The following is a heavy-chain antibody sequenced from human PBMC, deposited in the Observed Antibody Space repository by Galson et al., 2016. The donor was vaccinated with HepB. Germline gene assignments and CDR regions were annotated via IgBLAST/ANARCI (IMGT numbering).Heavy chain of an antibody. Sequence: SLRLSCAASGFTFSTYGMHWVRQAPGKGLEWAAVISYDGSNKYYADSVKGRFTISRDNSKNTLYLQMNSLRAEDTAVYYCAKDRAPYSGYSSCCNPAGGQGTLVTVSS. V-gene: IGHV3-30*18. CDR1: GFTFSTYG. D-gene: IGHD6-13*01. CDR2: ISYDGSNK. J-gene: IGHJ4*02. CDR3: AKDRAPYSGYSSCCNPA.